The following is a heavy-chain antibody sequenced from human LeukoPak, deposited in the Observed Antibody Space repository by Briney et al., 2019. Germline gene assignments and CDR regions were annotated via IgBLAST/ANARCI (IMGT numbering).Heavy chain of an antibody. Sequence: PGESLKISCKGSGYSFTNYWIGWVRQMPGKGLEWVAMINPGDTNIAYSPSFQGQVTISADRSISTAYLQWSSLKASDAAMYYCARPRRAERDEDFWGQGTLVTVSS. CDR1: GYSFTNYW. CDR2: INPGDTNI. J-gene: IGHJ4*02. V-gene: IGHV5-51*01. D-gene: IGHD1-1*01. CDR3: ARPRRAERDEDF.